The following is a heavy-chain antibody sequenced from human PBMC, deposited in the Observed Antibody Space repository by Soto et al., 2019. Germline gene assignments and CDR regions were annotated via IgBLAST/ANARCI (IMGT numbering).Heavy chain of an antibody. CDR1: GYTFTNYG. D-gene: IGHD3-22*01. CDR3: ARDRQYYYDSSAYPGFDP. CDR2: ISAYNGNT. J-gene: IGHJ5*02. Sequence: QVQLVQSGAEVKKPGASVKVSCKASGYTFTNYGFSWVRQAPGQGLEWMGWISAYNGNTNYAPKLQGRVTLTTDTDTSTAYVQLRSLRCNGTAVYYCARDRQYYYDSSAYPGFDPWGKGTLVTVSS. V-gene: IGHV1-18*01.